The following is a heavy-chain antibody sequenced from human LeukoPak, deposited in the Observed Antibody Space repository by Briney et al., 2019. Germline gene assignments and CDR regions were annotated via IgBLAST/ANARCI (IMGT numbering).Heavy chain of an antibody. J-gene: IGHJ4*02. CDR1: GFTFSTYA. CDR2: ISGSGGST. CDR3: AKDRGNILTGYPIFDY. D-gene: IGHD3-9*01. V-gene: IGHV3-23*01. Sequence: GGSLRLSCAASGFTFSTYAMSWVSQPPGKGLEWVSAISGSGGSTYYADSVKGRLTISRDNSKNTLYLQMNSLRAEDTAVYYCAKDRGNILTGYPIFDYWGQGTLVTVSS.